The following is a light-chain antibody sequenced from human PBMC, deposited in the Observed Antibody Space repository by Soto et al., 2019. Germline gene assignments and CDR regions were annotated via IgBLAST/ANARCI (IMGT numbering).Light chain of an antibody. CDR2: EAS. V-gene: IGKV1-33*01. Sequence: DIQMTQSPSSLSASVGDRVTITCQASQDIKNYLNWYQQKPGKAPKLLIYEASNLETGVPSRFSGSGSGRSFTFTISSLQPEDIPTYYCQQCDDYITFGGGTRIEIK. CDR3: QQCDDYIT. CDR1: QDIKNY. J-gene: IGKJ4*01.